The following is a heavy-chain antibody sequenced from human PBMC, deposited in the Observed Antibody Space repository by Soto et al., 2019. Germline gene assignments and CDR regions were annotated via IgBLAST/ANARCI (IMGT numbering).Heavy chain of an antibody. J-gene: IGHJ4*02. CDR3: ARGYGRNFDY. Sequence: SETLSLTCTVSGGSISNGYYYWSWVRQNPGKGLEWIGHIYHSGRTYYNPSLKSRVTISVDTSKNQFSLKLSSVTAADTAVYYCARGYGRNFDYWGQGTLVTVSS. D-gene: IGHD5-18*01. CDR1: GGSISNGYYY. V-gene: IGHV4-31*03. CDR2: IYHSGRT.